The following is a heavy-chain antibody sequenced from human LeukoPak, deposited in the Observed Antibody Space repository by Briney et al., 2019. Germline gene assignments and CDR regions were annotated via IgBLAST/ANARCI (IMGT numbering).Heavy chain of an antibody. D-gene: IGHD1-26*01. V-gene: IGHV6-1*01. CDR1: GDSVSRNTAG. J-gene: IGHJ3*02. CDR3: ARGSGSYSDAFDI. CDR2: TYYRSKWYN. Sequence: SQTLSLTCAISGDSVSRNTAGWNWIRQSPSRGLEWLGRTYYRSKWYNDYAVSVKSRITINPDTSKNQFSLQLNSVTPEDTAVYYCARGSGSYSDAFDIWGQGTMVTVSS.